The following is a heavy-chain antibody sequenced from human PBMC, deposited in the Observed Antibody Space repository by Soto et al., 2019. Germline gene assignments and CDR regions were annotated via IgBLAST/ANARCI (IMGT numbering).Heavy chain of an antibody. V-gene: IGHV3-7*03. CDR2: IKSDGSEV. CDR3: ARESLLKSIPIYGYYYYAMDV. D-gene: IGHD3-3*01. Sequence: LRLSCAASGFIFSSSWMTWVRQAPGKGLEWVANIKSDGSEVYYADSVKGRFTISRDNPRNSLYLQMSSLRAEDTAVYYCARESLLKSIPIYGYYYYAMDVWGQGTTVTVSS. CDR1: GFIFSSSW. J-gene: IGHJ6*02.